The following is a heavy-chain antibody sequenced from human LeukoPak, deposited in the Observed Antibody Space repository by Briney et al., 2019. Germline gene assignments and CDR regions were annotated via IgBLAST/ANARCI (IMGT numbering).Heavy chain of an antibody. CDR1: GGTFSSYA. D-gene: IGHD3-10*01. CDR3: ARDYYDSGRQRPYNWFDP. CDR2: IIPIFGTA. Sequence: ASVKVSCKASGGTFSSYAISWVRQAPGQGLEWMGGIIPIFGTANYAQKFQGRVTITADESTSTAYMELSSLRSEDTAVYYCARDYYDSGRQRPYNWFDPWGQGTLVTVSS. J-gene: IGHJ5*02. V-gene: IGHV1-69*13.